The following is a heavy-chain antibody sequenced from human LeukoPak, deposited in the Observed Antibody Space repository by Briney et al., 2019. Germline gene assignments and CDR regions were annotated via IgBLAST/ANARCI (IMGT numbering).Heavy chain of an antibody. J-gene: IGHJ4*02. V-gene: IGHV3-48*03. CDR2: ISSSGSTI. CDR3: ARMVYYYDISGYYFLDY. D-gene: IGHD3-22*01. CDR1: AFTFSSYE. Sequence: PGGSLRLSCAASAFTFSSYEMNWVRQAPGKGLEWVSYISSSGSTIHYADSVKGRFTISRDNAKNSLYLQMNRLRADDTAVYYCARMVYYYDISGYYFLDYWGQGTLVTVSS.